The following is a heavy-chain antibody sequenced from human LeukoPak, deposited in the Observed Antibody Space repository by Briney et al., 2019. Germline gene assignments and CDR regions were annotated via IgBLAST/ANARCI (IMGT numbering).Heavy chain of an antibody. CDR1: GFIFSRYG. J-gene: IGHJ1*01. CDR3: AKAIYSGSYYGLYFQH. Sequence: GGSLRLSCATSGFIFSRYGMHWVRQAPGKGLEWVAVIWYDGSDKYHADSVKGRFTISRDNSKNTLYLQMNSLRAEDTAVYYCAKAIYSGSYYGLYFQHWGQGTLVTVSS. CDR2: IWYDGSDK. V-gene: IGHV3-30*02. D-gene: IGHD1-26*01.